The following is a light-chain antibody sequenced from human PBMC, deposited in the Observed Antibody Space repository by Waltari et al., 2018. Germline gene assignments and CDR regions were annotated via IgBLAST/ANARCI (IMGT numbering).Light chain of an antibody. J-gene: IGLJ3*02. CDR3: NSRDSSAKGV. V-gene: IGLV3-19*01. CDR2: GKN. CDR1: SLRRNY. Sequence: SSELTQDPAVSVALGQTVRITCPGDSLRRNYATWYQQKPGQAPILVIYGKNNRPSGIPDRFSGSSSGNTASLTITGAQAEDEADYYCNSRDSSAKGVFGGGTKLTVL.